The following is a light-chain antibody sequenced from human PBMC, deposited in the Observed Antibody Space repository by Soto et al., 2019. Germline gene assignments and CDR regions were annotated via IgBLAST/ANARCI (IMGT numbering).Light chain of an antibody. V-gene: IGLV2-14*01. CDR3: SSYTSSSTLYV. Sequence: QSVLAQPASVSGSPGQSITISCTGTSSDVGGYNYVSWYQQHPGKAPKLIIYDVSNRPSGVSNRFSGSKSGNTASVTISGLQAEDEADYYCSSYTSSSTLYVFGTGTKVT. J-gene: IGLJ1*01. CDR2: DVS. CDR1: SSDVGGYNY.